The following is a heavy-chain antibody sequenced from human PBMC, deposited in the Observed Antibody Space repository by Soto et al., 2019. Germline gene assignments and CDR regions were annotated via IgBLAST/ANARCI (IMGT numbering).Heavy chain of an antibody. CDR2: INAGNGNT. J-gene: IGHJ4*02. CDR3: ARERGPRYSSGWYFDY. V-gene: IGHV1-3*01. D-gene: IGHD6-19*01. Sequence: ASVKVSCKASGYTFTSYAMHWVRQAPGQRLEWMGWINAGNGNTKYSQKFQGRVTMTTDTSTSTAYMELRSLRSDDTAVYYCARERGPRYSSGWYFDYWGQGTLVTVSS. CDR1: GYTFTSYA.